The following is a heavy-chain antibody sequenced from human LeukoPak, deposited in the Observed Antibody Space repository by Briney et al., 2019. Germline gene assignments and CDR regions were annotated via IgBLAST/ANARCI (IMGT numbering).Heavy chain of an antibody. J-gene: IGHJ3*02. V-gene: IGHV1-18*01. D-gene: IGHD6-19*01. CDR1: GYTFTSYG. Sequence: GASVKVSCKASGYTFTSYGISWVRQAPGQGLEWMGWISAYDGNTNYAQKLQGRVTMTTDTSTSTAYMELRSLRSDDTAVYYCARDSSGGGVDAFDIWGQGTMVTVSS. CDR3: ARDSSGGGVDAFDI. CDR2: ISAYDGNT.